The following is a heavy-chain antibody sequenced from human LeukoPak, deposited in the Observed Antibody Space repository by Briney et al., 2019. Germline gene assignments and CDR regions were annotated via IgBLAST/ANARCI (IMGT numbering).Heavy chain of an antibody. Sequence: SETLSLTCTVSGGSISSSSYYWGWIRQPPGKGLEWIGSIYYSGSTYYNPSLKSRVTISVDTSKNQFSLKLSSVTAADMVVYLCARRPPGVDFDYWGQGTLVTVSS. V-gene: IGHV4-39*01. CDR1: GGSISSSSYY. D-gene: IGHD2-2*01. CDR2: IYYSGST. CDR3: ARRPPGVDFDY. J-gene: IGHJ4*02.